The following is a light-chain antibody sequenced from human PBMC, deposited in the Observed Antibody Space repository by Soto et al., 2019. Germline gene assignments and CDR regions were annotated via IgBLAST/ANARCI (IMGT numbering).Light chain of an antibody. J-gene: IGKJ4*01. Sequence: DIQMTQSPSPLSASVGDRVTIICRASQTISTYLNWYQKKAGKDPKILIYGASSLQSGVPSRFSGSGSGTEFNLTISSLQTDDFATYYCQQYNSYILTFGGGTKLDIK. CDR3: QQYNSYILT. CDR1: QTISTY. CDR2: GAS. V-gene: IGKV1-5*02.